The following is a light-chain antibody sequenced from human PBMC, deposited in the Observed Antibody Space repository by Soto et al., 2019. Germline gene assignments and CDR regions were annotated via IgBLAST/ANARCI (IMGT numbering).Light chain of an antibody. CDR1: QSVSSN. CDR2: GAS. CDR3: QQYDNWPLT. V-gene: IGKV3-15*01. Sequence: EIVMTQSPGTLSVSPGERATLSCRASQSVSSNLAWYQQKPGQAPRLLIYGASTRATGIPARFSGSGSGTEFTLTISSLQFEDFAVYYCQQYDNWPLTFGGGTKVDIK. J-gene: IGKJ4*01.